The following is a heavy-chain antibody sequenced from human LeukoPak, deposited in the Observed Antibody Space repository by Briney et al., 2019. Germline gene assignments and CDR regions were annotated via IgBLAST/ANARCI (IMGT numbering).Heavy chain of an antibody. CDR3: AKGGWGPAGLPLDY. D-gene: IGHD2-2*01. V-gene: IGHV3-23*01. CDR2: ISGSGDIT. CDR1: GFTFSSYA. Sequence: GGSLRLSCAASGFTFSSYAMSWVRQAPGKGLEWVSGISGSGDITYYADSVKGRFTISRDNSKNTLYLQMNSLRAEDTAVYYCAKGGWGPAGLPLDYRGQGTLVTVSS. J-gene: IGHJ4*02.